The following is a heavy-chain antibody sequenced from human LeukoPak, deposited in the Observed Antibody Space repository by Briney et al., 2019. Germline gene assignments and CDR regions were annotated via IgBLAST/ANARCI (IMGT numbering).Heavy chain of an antibody. D-gene: IGHD3-22*01. J-gene: IGHJ3*02. CDR1: GVSISSSNSY. Sequence: SETLSLTCTVSGVSISSSNSYWGWIRQPPGKGLEWIGSIYYSGNTYYNASLKSRVTVSIDTSKNQFSLKLSSVTAADTAVYYCACLTTADAFDIWGQGTMVTVSS. CDR3: ACLTTADAFDI. V-gene: IGHV4-39*07. CDR2: IYYSGNT.